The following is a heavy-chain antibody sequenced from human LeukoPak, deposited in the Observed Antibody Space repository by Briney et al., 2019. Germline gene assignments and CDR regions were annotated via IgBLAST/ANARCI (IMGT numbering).Heavy chain of an antibody. J-gene: IGHJ4*02. CDR1: GGSISTDY. V-gene: IGHV4-59*01. CDR3: ARGSGWLPDC. D-gene: IGHD6-19*01. CDR2: IYYTGST. Sequence: PSETLSLTCTVSGGSISTDYWSWIRQPPEKRLEWIGNIYYTGSTNYNPSLRSRVTISVDTSKNQFSLQLTSVTAADTAVYYCARGSGWLPDCWGQGTLVTVSS.